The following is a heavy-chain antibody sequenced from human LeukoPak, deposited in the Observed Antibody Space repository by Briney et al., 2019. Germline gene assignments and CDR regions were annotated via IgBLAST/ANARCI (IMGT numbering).Heavy chain of an antibody. CDR1: GGSISSSSYY. CDR2: IYYSGST. J-gene: IGHJ5*02. Sequence: SETLSLTCTVSGGSISSSSYYWGWIRQPPGKGLEWIGSIYYSGSTYYNPSLKSRVTISVDTSKNQFSLKLSSVTAADTAVYYCARDLGIAVARTISTWFDPWGQGTLVTVSS. CDR3: ARDLGIAVARTISTWFDP. V-gene: IGHV4-39*01. D-gene: IGHD6-19*01.